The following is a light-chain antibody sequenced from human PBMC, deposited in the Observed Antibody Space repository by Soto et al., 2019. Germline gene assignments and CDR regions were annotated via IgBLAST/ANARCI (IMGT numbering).Light chain of an antibody. J-gene: IGKJ1*01. CDR3: QQYNNWPPWT. CDR2: GAS. CDR1: QSVSSN. Sequence: EIVMTQSPAILSVSPGERATLSCRASQSVSSNLAWYQQKPGQAPRLLIYGASTRAPGITTRVSGSGSGTECTLTISSLQSEDFAVYYGQQYNNWPPWTFGQGTKVEIK. V-gene: IGKV3-15*01.